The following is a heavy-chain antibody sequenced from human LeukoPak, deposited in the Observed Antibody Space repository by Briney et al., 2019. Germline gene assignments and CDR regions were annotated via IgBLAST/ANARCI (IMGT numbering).Heavy chain of an antibody. V-gene: IGHV3-11*01. D-gene: IGHD1/OR15-1a*01. J-gene: IGHJ4*02. Sequence: PGGSLRLSCAASGFTFSDYYMSWIRQAPGKGLEWVSYISFSGSTIYYADSVKGRFTISGDNAKKSLYLQMDSLRAEDTAVYYCARGLPSGEQDYWGQGTLVTVSS. CDR3: ARGLPSGEQDY. CDR2: ISFSGSTI. CDR1: GFTFSDYY.